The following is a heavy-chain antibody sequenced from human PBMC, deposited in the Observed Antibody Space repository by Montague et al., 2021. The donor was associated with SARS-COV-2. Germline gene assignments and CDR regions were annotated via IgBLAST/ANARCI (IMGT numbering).Heavy chain of an antibody. Sequence: SETLSLTCTVSGGSISSSSYYWGWIRQPPGTGLEWIGSIYYSGSTYYNPSLKSRVTISVDTSKNQFSLKLSSVTAADTAVYYCARLKAPYCSSTSCYSASWFDPWGQGTLVTVSS. CDR1: GGSISSSSYY. J-gene: IGHJ5*02. CDR3: ARLKAPYCSSTSCYSASWFDP. V-gene: IGHV4-39*01. CDR2: IYYSGST. D-gene: IGHD2-2*01.